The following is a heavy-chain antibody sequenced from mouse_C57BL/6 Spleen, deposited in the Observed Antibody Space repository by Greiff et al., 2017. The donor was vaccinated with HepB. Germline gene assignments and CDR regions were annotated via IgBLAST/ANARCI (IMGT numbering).Heavy chain of an antibody. CDR3: ATLTGAWFAY. Sequence: EVKLVESGGGLVKPGGSLKLSCAASGFTFSDYGMHWVRQAPEKGLEWVAYISRGSSTIYYADTVKGGFTISRDNATNTLFLQMTSLRSEDTAMYYCATLTGAWFAYWGQGTLVTVSA. CDR2: ISRGSSTI. D-gene: IGHD4-1*01. J-gene: IGHJ3*01. V-gene: IGHV5-17*01. CDR1: GFTFSDYG.